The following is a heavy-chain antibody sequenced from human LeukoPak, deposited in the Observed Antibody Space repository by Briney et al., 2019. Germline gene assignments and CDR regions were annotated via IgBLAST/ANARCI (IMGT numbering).Heavy chain of an antibody. Sequence: SETLSLTCTVSGGSISSGGYYWSWIRQHPGKGLEWIGYIYYSGSTYYNPSLKSRVTISVGTSKNQFSLKLSSVTAADTAVYYCARHGGYSGYDYAFDIWGQGTMVTVSS. D-gene: IGHD5-12*01. CDR3: ARHGGYSGYDYAFDI. J-gene: IGHJ3*02. V-gene: IGHV4-31*03. CDR1: GGSISSGGYY. CDR2: IYYSGST.